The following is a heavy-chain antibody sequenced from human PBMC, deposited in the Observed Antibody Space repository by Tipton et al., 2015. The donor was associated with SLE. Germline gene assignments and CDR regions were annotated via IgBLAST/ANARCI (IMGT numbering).Heavy chain of an antibody. CDR1: GGSISSFHY. Sequence: GLVKPSETLSLTCTVSGGSISSFHYWSWIRQPPGKGLEWIGYVHYSGSTNYNPALKSRVTISLDTSKMQFSLKLSSVTAADTAVYYCARSQWRDAFDIWGQGTMVTVSS. CDR3: ARSQWRDAFDI. D-gene: IGHD6-19*01. CDR2: VHYSGST. J-gene: IGHJ3*02. V-gene: IGHV4-59*01.